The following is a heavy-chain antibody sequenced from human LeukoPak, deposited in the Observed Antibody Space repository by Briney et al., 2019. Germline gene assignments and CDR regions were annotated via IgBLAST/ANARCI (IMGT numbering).Heavy chain of an antibody. CDR2: INHSGST. Sequence: PSETLSLTCAVYGGSFSGYYWSWIRQPPGKGLEWIGEINHSGSTNYNPSLKSRVTISVDTSKNQFSLKLSSVTAADTAVYYCARQDYYDSSGYPLDAFDIWGQGTMVTVSS. CDR3: ARQDYYDSSGYPLDAFDI. D-gene: IGHD3-22*01. V-gene: IGHV4-34*01. J-gene: IGHJ3*02. CDR1: GGSFSGYY.